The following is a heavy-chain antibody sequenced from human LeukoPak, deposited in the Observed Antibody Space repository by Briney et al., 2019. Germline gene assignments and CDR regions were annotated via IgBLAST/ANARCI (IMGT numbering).Heavy chain of an antibody. CDR2: ISSSSSTI. D-gene: IGHD2-21*02. CDR1: GFTFSSYS. Sequence: GGSLRLSCAASGFTFSSYSMNWVRQAPGKGLEWVSYISSSSSTIYYADSVKGRFTISRDNAKNSLYLQVNSLRAEDTAVYYCARDQGYCGGDCSDYFDYWGQGTLVTVSS. CDR3: ARDQGYCGGDCSDYFDY. V-gene: IGHV3-48*01. J-gene: IGHJ4*02.